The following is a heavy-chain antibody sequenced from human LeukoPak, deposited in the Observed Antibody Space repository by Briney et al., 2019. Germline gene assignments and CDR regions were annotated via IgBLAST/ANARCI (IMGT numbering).Heavy chain of an antibody. CDR1: GGSFSGYY. D-gene: IGHD3-10*01. J-gene: IGHJ4*02. CDR3: ASYTVRGVISYFDY. CDR2: INHSGST. Sequence: PSETLSLTCAVYGGSFSGYYWSWIRQPPGKGLEWIGEINHSGSTNYNPSLKSRVTISVDTSKNQSFLKLSSVTAAETAVYYCASYTVRGVISYFDYWGQGTLVTVSS. V-gene: IGHV4-34*01.